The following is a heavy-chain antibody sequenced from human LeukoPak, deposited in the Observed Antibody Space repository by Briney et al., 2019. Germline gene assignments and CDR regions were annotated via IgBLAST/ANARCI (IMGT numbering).Heavy chain of an antibody. Sequence: SETLSLTCTVSGGSISSSSYYWGWIRQPPGKGLEWIGSIYYSGSTYYNPSLKSRVTISVDTSKNQFSLKLSSVTAADTAVYYCARDSHMTTVDSWGQGTLVTVSS. J-gene: IGHJ4*02. CDR3: ARDSHMTTVDS. CDR2: IYYSGST. V-gene: IGHV4-39*07. CDR1: GGSISSSSYY. D-gene: IGHD4-11*01.